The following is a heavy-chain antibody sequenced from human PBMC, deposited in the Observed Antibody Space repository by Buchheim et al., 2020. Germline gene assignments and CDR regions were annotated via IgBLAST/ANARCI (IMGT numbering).Heavy chain of an antibody. Sequence: QVQLVQSGAEVKKPGASVKVSCKASGYTFTGYYMHWVRQAPGQGLEWMGWINPNSGGTNYAQKFQGWVTMTRDTSISTAYMELSRLRSDDTAVYHCARTKGGCSSTSCKSWFDPWGQGTL. V-gene: IGHV1-2*04. CDR2: INPNSGGT. CDR1: GYTFTGYY. D-gene: IGHD2-2*01. CDR3: ARTKGGCSSTSCKSWFDP. J-gene: IGHJ5*02.